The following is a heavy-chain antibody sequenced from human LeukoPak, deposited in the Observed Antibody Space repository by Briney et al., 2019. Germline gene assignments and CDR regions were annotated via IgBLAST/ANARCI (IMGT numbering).Heavy chain of an antibody. CDR3: ARDPLDY. CDR2: ILNSGTTT. Sequence: GGSLRLSCAASGFTFSSYEMNWVRQAPGKGLEWVSYILNSGTTTYYADSVKGRFTISRDNAKNSLYLQMNSLRAEDTGVYYCARDPLDYWGQGILVTVSS. V-gene: IGHV3-48*03. J-gene: IGHJ4*02. CDR1: GFTFSSYE.